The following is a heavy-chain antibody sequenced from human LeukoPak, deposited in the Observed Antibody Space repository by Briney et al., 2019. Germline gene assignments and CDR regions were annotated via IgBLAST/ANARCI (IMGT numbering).Heavy chain of an antibody. CDR1: GGSISSYY. V-gene: IGHV4-4*07. D-gene: IGHD3-16*01. J-gene: IGHJ6*03. CDR3: ARGGYGYVWGSPSGYYYMDV. Sequence: SETLSLTCTVSGGSISSYYWSWIRQPAGKGLEWIGRIYTSGSTNYNPSLKSRVTMSVDTSKNQFSLKLSSVTAADTAVYYCARGGYGYVWGSPSGYYYMDVWGKGTTVTISS. CDR2: IYTSGST.